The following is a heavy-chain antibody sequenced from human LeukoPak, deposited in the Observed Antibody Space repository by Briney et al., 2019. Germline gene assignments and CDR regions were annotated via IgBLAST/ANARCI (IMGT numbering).Heavy chain of an antibody. CDR1: GGSISSGDYY. CDR3: ASTPYYYDSSGYTGFDC. Sequence: SETLSLTCTVSGGSISSGDYYWSWIRQPPGKGLEWIGYIYYSGSTYYNPSLKSRVTISVDTSKNQFSLKLSSVTAADTAVYYCASTPYYYDSSGYTGFDCWGQGTLVTVSS. D-gene: IGHD3-22*01. V-gene: IGHV4-30-4*08. J-gene: IGHJ4*02. CDR2: IYYSGST.